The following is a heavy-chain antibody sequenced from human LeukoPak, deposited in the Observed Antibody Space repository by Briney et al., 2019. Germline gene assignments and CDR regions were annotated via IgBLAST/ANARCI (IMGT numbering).Heavy chain of an antibody. V-gene: IGHV1-2*02. D-gene: IGHD3-3*02. CDR1: GYTFTGYY. CDR2: INPNSGGT. CDR3: AGTIFGVPDDAFDI. Sequence: ASVKVSCKASGYTFTGYYMHWVRQAPGQGLEWMGWINPNSGGTNYAQKFQGRVTMTRDTSISTAYMELSRLRSDDTAAYYCAGTIFGVPDDAFDIWGQGTMVTVSS. J-gene: IGHJ3*02.